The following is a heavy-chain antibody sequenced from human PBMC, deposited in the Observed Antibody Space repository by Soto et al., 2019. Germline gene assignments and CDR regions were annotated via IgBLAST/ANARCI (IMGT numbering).Heavy chain of an antibody. V-gene: IGHV3-30-3*01. CDR2: ISYDGSNT. J-gene: IGHJ4*02. CDR3: PGANPQVGLTNCDC. D-gene: IGHD1-26*01. Sequence: QVQLVESGGGVVQPGRSLRLSCAASGFTFSSFAIHWVRQAPGKGLQWMAVISYDGSNTYYAESVKGRFTISRDNSKNALYLQMNAPGLGQRAAYSCPGANPQVGLTNCDCWGKGTLLTV. CDR1: GFTFSSFA.